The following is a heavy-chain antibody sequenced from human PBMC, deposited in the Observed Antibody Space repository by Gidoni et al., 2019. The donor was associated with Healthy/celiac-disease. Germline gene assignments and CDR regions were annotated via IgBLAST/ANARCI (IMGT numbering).Heavy chain of an antibody. J-gene: IGHJ4*02. D-gene: IGHD1-1*01. CDR1: GFTFSSYA. CDR3: AKDTVQLERPFYFDY. Sequence: EVQLLESGGGLVQPGGSLRLSCAASGFTFSSYAMRWVRQAPGKGLEWVSAISGSGGSTYYADSVKGRFTISRDNSKNTLYLQMNSLRAEDTAVYYCAKDTVQLERPFYFDYWGQGTLVTVSS. V-gene: IGHV3-23*01. CDR2: ISGSGGST.